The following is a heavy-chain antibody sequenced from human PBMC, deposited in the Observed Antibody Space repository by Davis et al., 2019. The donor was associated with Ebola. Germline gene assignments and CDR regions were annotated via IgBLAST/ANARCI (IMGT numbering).Heavy chain of an antibody. V-gene: IGHV4-61*01. Sequence: SETLSLTCTVSGGSVSSGSYYWSWIRQPPGKGLEWIGYIYYSGSTNYNPSLKSRVTISVDTSKNQFSLKLSSVTAADTAVYYCARVIAVAYDAFDIWGQGTMVTVSS. J-gene: IGHJ3*02. CDR1: GGSVSSGSYY. CDR3: ARVIAVAYDAFDI. D-gene: IGHD6-19*01. CDR2: IYYSGST.